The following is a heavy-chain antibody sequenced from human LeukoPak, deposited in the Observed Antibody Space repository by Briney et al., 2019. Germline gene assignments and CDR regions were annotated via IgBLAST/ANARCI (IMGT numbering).Heavy chain of an antibody. CDR3: ARAWYSSGWYYFDY. CDR1: GSSISSYY. J-gene: IGHJ4*02. CDR2: IYYSGST. V-gene: IGHV4-59*01. Sequence: SETLSLTCTVSGSSISSYYWSWIRQPPGKGLEWIGYIYYSGSTNYNPSLKSRVTISVDTSKNQFSLKLSSVTAADTAVYYCARAWYSSGWYYFDYWGQGTLVTVSS. D-gene: IGHD6-19*01.